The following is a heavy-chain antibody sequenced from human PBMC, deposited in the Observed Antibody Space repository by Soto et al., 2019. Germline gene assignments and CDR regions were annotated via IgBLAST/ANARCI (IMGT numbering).Heavy chain of an antibody. V-gene: IGHV4-4*07. CDR3: VRDVGGSGWFAP. Sequence: LSLTCTVSGISIDNYYCSWIRQSAGKGLEWIGRIYSSGTTNYNPSLKSRVTMSVDMSKSQFSLNVRSVTAADTAVYYCVRDVGGSGWFAPWGQGTLVTVSS. J-gene: IGHJ5*02. CDR2: IYSSGTT. CDR1: GISIDNYY.